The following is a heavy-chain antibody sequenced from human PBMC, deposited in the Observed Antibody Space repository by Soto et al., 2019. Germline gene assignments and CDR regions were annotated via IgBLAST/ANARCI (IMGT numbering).Heavy chain of an antibody. V-gene: IGHV3-15*07. CDR1: GFTFSNDW. CDR3: TISIFGVVIAPYYYYGMDV. CDR2: IKSKTDGGTT. D-gene: IGHD3-3*01. J-gene: IGHJ6*02. Sequence: RGYLRLSCAASGFTFSNDWMNCVRQAPGKGLEWVGRIKSKTDGGTTDYAAPVKGRFTISRDDSKNTLYLHMNSVKTEDTALYYCTISIFGVVIAPYYYYGMDVWGQGTTVTISS.